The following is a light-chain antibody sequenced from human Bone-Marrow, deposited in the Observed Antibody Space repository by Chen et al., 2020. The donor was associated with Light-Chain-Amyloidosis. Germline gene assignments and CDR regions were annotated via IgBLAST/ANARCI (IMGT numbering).Light chain of an antibody. CDR1: QSVGDN. Sequence: EIVMTQSPATLSVSPGESATLSCRASQSVGDNLAWYQQRPGQAPRLLIYRASTRATGIPARFSGSGSGTGFTLTISSLQPEDFAVYYCQQHYAWPLTFGGGTKVEI. J-gene: IGKJ4*01. CDR3: QQHYAWPLT. CDR2: RAS. V-gene: IGKV3-15*01.